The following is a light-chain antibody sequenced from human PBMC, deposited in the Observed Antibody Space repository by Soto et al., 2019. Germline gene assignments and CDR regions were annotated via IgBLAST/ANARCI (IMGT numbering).Light chain of an antibody. CDR3: SSYSTSSTFGGV. V-gene: IGLV2-14*03. Sequence: QSALTQPASVSGSPGQSITISCTGTSSDVGGYNYVSWYQHHPGKAPKLMIYDVTNRPSGVSNRFSGSKSGNTASLTISGLQAEDEGDYYCSSYSTSSTFGGVVGGGTKLTVL. CDR1: SSDVGGYNY. J-gene: IGLJ2*01. CDR2: DVT.